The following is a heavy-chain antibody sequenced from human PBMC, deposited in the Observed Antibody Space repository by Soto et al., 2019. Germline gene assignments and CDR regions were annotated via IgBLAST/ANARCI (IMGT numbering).Heavy chain of an antibody. J-gene: IGHJ4*02. CDR2: IDWDDDK. CDR1: GFSLSTSGMC. Sequence: SGPTLVNPTQTLTLTCTFSGFSLSTSGMCVSWIRQPPGRALEWLARIDWDDDKYYSTSLKTRLTISKDTSKNQVVLTMTNMDPVDTATYYCARMGQYYDILTGYWSGYYFDYWGQGTLVTVSS. CDR3: ARMGQYYDILTGYWSGYYFDY. V-gene: IGHV2-70*11. D-gene: IGHD3-9*01.